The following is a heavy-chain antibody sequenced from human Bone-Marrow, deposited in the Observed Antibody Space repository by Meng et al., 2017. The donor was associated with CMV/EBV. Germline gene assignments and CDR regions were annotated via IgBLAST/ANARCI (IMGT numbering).Heavy chain of an antibody. CDR2: ISAYNGNT. Sequence: SAYTFTSYGISWVRQAPGQVLEWMGWISAYNGNTNYAQKLQGRVTMTPDTSTSTAYMELRSLRSDDTAVYYCARGPLKLYGSRSWFDPWGQGTLVTVSS. CDR1: AYTFTSYG. V-gene: IGHV1-18*01. J-gene: IGHJ5*02. D-gene: IGHD6-13*01. CDR3: ARGPLKLYGSRSWFDP.